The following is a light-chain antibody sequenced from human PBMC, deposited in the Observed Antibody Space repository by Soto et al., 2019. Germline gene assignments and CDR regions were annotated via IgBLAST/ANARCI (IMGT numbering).Light chain of an antibody. CDR1: QTISSW. V-gene: IGKV1-5*03. CDR2: KAS. J-gene: IGKJ1*01. Sequence: DIQMTQSPSTLSGAVGDRVTITCRASQTISSWLAWYQQKPGKAPKLLIYKASTLKSGVPSRFSGSGSGTEFTLTITSLQPDAFATYYCQHYNSYSEAFGKGTKVDI. CDR3: QHYNSYSEA.